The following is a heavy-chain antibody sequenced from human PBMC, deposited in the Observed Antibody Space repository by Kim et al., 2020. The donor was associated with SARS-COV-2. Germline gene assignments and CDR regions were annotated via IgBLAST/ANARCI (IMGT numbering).Heavy chain of an antibody. CDR3: VARRYLVQGIDS. Sequence: GESLKISCKASGYSFSNYWIGWVRQMPGKGLEWMGIMYPADSDIRYSPSFQGQVTISADKSISTAYLQWSSLKPSDTAMYYCVARRYLVQGIDSWGQGTLVTVSS. CDR2: MYPADSDI. J-gene: IGHJ4*02. D-gene: IGHD1-20*01. V-gene: IGHV5-51*01. CDR1: GYSFSNYW.